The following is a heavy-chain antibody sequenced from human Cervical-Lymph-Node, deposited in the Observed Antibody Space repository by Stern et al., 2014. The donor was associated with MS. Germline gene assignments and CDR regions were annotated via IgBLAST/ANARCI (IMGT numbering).Heavy chain of an antibody. D-gene: IGHD4-17*01. V-gene: IGHV1-18*01. CDR1: GYTFTSYG. Sequence: MQLVESGAEVKKPGASVKVSCKASGYTFTSYGISWVRQAPGQGLEWMGWISAYNGNTNYAQKLQGRVTMTTDTSTSTAYMELRSLRSDDTAVYYCARVPPTVTTPTGWFDPWGQGTLVTVSS. J-gene: IGHJ5*02. CDR3: ARVPPTVTTPTGWFDP. CDR2: ISAYNGNT.